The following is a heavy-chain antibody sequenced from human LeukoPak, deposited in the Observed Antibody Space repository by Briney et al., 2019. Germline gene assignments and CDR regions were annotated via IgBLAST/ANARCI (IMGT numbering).Heavy chain of an antibody. Sequence: GGSLRLSCAASGFTFSSYSMNWVRQAPGKGLEWVSYISSSSSTIYYADSVKGRFTISRDNAKNSLYLQMNSLRAEDTAEYYCARAQRITMVRGVRPGAFDIWGQGTMVTVSS. CDR3: ARAQRITMVRGVRPGAFDI. V-gene: IGHV3-48*04. D-gene: IGHD3-10*01. CDR1: GFTFSSYS. CDR2: ISSSSSTI. J-gene: IGHJ3*02.